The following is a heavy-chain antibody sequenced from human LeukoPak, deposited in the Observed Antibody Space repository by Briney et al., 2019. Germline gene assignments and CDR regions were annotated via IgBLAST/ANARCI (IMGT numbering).Heavy chain of an antibody. D-gene: IGHD2-15*01. CDR3: AMHTPSYYYYYMDV. J-gene: IGHJ6*03. Sequence: GGTLRLSCAASGLTFSSNSMSWVRQAPGKGLDRVSAISASGTDTYYADSVRGRFTISRDNSKNTLYLQINSLRAEDTALYYCAMHTPSYYYYYMDVWGKGTTVTVSS. CDR1: GLTFSSNS. CDR2: ISASGTDT. V-gene: IGHV3-23*01.